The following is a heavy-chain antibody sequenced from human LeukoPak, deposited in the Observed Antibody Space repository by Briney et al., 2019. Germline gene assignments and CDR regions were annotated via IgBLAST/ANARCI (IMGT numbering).Heavy chain of an antibody. D-gene: IGHD3-9*01. CDR2: INHSGST. CDR3: ARDRYYDILTGYFGVDAFDS. V-gene: IGHV4-38-2*02. J-gene: IGHJ3*02. Sequence: SETLSLTCTVSGYSISSGYYWGWIRQPPGKGLEWIGSINHSGSTYYNPSLKSRVTISVDTSKNQFSLKLSSVTGADTAVYYCARDRYYDILTGYFGVDAFDSWGQGTMVTVSS. CDR1: GYSISSGYY.